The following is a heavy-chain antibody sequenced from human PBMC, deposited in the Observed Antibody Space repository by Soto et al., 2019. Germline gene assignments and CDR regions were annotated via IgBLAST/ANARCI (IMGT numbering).Heavy chain of an antibody. D-gene: IGHD6-6*01. CDR3: AREPGSSSSYYYYGMDV. CDR2: ISYDGSNK. CDR1: GFTFSSYA. Sequence: PGGSLRLSCAASGFTFSSYAMHWVRQAPGKGLEWVAVISYDGSNKYYADSVKGRFTISRDNSKNTLYLQMNSLRAEDTAVYYCAREPGSSSSYYYYGMDVWGQGTTVTVSS. V-gene: IGHV3-30-3*01. J-gene: IGHJ6*02.